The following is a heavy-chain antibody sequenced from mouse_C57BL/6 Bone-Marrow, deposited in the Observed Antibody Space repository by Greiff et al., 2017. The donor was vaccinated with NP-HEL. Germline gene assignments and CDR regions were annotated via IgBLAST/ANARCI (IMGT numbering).Heavy chain of an antibody. CDR2: IYPGGGYT. Sequence: VMLVESGAELVRPGTSVKMSCKASGYTFTNYWIGWAKQRPGHGLEWIGDIYPGGGYTNYNEKFKGKATLTADKSSSTAYMQFSSLTSEDSAIYYCARYYYGSSYDYGGQGTTLTVSS. J-gene: IGHJ2*01. CDR1: GYTFTNYW. CDR3: ARYYYGSSYDY. V-gene: IGHV1-63*01. D-gene: IGHD1-1*01.